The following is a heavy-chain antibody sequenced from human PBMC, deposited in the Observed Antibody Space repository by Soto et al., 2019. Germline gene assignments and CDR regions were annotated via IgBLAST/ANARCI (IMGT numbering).Heavy chain of an antibody. CDR2: ISGSGGST. CDR1: GFTFSSYA. V-gene: IGHV3-23*01. CDR3: AKDLPPNCSGGSCFEY. J-gene: IGHJ4*02. D-gene: IGHD2-15*01. Sequence: EVQLLESGGGLVQPGGSLRLSCAASGFTFSSYAMSWVRQAPGKGLEWVSAISGSGGSTYYADSVKGRFTISRDNSKNTLYLQMNSLRAEDTAVYYCAKDLPPNCSGGSCFEYWGQGTLVTVSS.